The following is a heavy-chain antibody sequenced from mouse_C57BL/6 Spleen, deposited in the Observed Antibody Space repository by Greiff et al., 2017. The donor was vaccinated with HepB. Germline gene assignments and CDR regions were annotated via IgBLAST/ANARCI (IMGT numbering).Heavy chain of an antibody. Sequence: QVQLQQSGAELVKPGASVKLSCKASGYTFTEYTIHWVKQRSGQGLEWIGWFYPGSGSIKYNEKFKDKATLTADKSSSTVYMELSRLTSEDSAVYFCARRYYYGSSYGYYAMDYWGQGTSVTVSS. CDR2: FYPGSGSI. CDR3: ARRYYYGSSYGYYAMDY. J-gene: IGHJ4*01. V-gene: IGHV1-62-2*01. D-gene: IGHD1-1*01. CDR1: GYTFTEYT.